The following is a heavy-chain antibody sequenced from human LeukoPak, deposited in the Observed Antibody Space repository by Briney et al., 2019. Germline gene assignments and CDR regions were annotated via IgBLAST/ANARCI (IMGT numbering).Heavy chain of an antibody. CDR2: MNQDGTEK. V-gene: IGHV3-7*01. Sequence: PGGSLRLSCAASGSTFNTYWMNWVRQAPGERLEWVASMNQDGTEKYYVDSVKGRFTISRDNAKNSLYLQMDSLRAEDTAVYYCARDQGNGCFDPWGQGSLVTVSS. J-gene: IGHJ5*02. CDR3: ARDQGNGCFDP. D-gene: IGHD1-1*01. CDR1: GSTFNTYW.